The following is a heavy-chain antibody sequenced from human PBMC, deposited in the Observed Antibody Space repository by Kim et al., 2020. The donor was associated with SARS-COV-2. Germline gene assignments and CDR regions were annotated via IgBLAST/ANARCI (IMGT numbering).Heavy chain of an antibody. V-gene: IGHV3-13*04. Sequence: GGSLRLSCAASGFPFSGYDMHWVRQVTGKGLEWVSSISTAGDTFYAGSVKGRFTISRENAKSLLYLQVNSLRVGDTAVYYCARGLRGGLDPWGQGTLVTV. D-gene: IGHD5-12*01. J-gene: IGHJ5*02. CDR3: ARGLRGGLDP. CDR1: GFPFSGYD. CDR2: ISTAGDT.